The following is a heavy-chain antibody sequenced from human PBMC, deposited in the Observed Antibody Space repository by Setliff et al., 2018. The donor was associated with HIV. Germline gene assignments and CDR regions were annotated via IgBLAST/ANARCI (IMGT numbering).Heavy chain of an antibody. Sequence: KTSETLSLTCTVSGGSISSYYWSWIRQPPGKGLEWIGYIYTSGSTNYNPSLKSRVTISVDTSKNQFSLKLSSVTAADTAVYYCARGGFDYYYMDVWGKGTTVTVSS. D-gene: IGHD5-12*01. V-gene: IGHV4-4*08. CDR3: ARGGFDYYYMDV. CDR1: GGSISSYY. CDR2: IYTSGST. J-gene: IGHJ6*03.